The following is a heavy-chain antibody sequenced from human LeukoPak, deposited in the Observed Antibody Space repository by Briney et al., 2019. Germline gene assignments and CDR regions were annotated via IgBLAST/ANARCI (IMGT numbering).Heavy chain of an antibody. D-gene: IGHD3-22*01. CDR1: GYSISSGYY. CDR3: ARYTANTAGYSFDF. V-gene: IGHV4-38-2*02. Sequence: SETLSLTCTVSGYSISSGYYWSWIRQPPGKGLDWIATIHHSGETYYTPSLKSRVTMSVDTSKNQFSLKLGSVTAASTAVYYCARYTANTAGYSFDFWGQGALVTVSS. J-gene: IGHJ4*02. CDR2: IHHSGET.